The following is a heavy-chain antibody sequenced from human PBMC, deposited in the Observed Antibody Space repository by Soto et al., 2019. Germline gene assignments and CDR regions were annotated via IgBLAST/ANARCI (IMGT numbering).Heavy chain of an antibody. D-gene: IGHD3-3*01. V-gene: IGHV1-46*01. Sequence: ASVKVSCKASGYTFTSHYMHWVRQAPGQGLEWMGIINPSGGSTSYAQKIQGRVTMTRDMSTDTAYMELSSLRSEDTAVYYGAARSGFRFYYSKMDVWGQGTTVTVSS. CDR3: AARSGFRFYYSKMDV. J-gene: IGHJ6*02. CDR1: GYTFTSHY. CDR2: INPSGGST.